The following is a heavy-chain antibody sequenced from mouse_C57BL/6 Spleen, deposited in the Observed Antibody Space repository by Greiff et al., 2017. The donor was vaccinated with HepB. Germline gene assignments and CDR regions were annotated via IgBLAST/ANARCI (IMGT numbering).Heavy chain of an antibody. D-gene: IGHD2-3*01. CDR3: AIYDDRDWFAY. V-gene: IGHV3-6*01. Sequence: DVKLQESGPGLVKPSQSLSLTCSVTGYSITSGYYWNWIRQLPGNKLEWMGYISYDGSNNYNPSLKNRISITRDTSKNQFFLKLNSVTTEDTATYYCAIYDDRDWFAYWGQGTLVTVSA. CDR2: ISYDGSN. CDR1: GYSITSGYY. J-gene: IGHJ3*01.